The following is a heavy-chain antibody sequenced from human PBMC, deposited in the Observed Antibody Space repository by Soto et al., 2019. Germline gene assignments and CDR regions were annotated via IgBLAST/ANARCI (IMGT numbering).Heavy chain of an antibody. J-gene: IGHJ6*02. Sequence: PGGSLRLSCTASGFTFGDYAMSWFRQAPGKGLEWVGFIRSKAYGGTTEYAASVKGRFTISRDDSKSIAYLQMNSLKTEDTAVYYCTRDRTGVSELESNYYYCYYGMDVWGRGPTVTVSS. CDR1: GFTFGDYA. D-gene: IGHD1-7*01. V-gene: IGHV3-49*03. CDR2: IRSKAYGGTT. CDR3: TRDRTGVSELESNYYYCYYGMDV.